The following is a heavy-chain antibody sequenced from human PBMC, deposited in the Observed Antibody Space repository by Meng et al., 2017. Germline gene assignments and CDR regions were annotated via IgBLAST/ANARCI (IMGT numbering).Heavy chain of an antibody. D-gene: IGHD4-11*01. CDR2: IIPIFCTA. V-gene: IGHV1-69*01. CDR1: GGTFSSYA. Sequence: QGHPVQYGAGVKKRGSAVKVSCKSSGGTFSSYAISWVRQAPGQGLEWMVGIIPIFCTANYAQKFQGRVTITADESTSTAYMELSSLRSEDTAVYYCARDDYSNYLPFDYWGQGTLVTVSS. CDR3: ARDDYSNYLPFDY. J-gene: IGHJ4*02.